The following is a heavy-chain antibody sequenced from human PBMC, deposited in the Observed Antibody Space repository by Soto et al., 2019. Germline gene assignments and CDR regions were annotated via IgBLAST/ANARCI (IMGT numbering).Heavy chain of an antibody. CDR3: AKSGDYYGSESLYA. Sequence: GGSLRLSCAASGFTFSSYWMNWVRQAPGKGLEWVSAISGSGGSTYYADSVKGRFTISRDNSKNTLYLQMNSLRAEDTAVYYCAKSGDYYGSESLYAWGQGTLVTVSS. D-gene: IGHD3-10*01. CDR2: ISGSGGST. J-gene: IGHJ4*02. CDR1: GFTFSSYW. V-gene: IGHV3-23*01.